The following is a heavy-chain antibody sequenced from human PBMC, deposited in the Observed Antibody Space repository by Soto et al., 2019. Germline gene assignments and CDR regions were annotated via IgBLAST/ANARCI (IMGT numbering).Heavy chain of an antibody. CDR3: AKSKEYLEILKTTVTTFWGPFHI. D-gene: IGHD4-17*01. CDR1: GFTFDDYA. J-gene: IGHJ3*02. V-gene: IGHV3-9*01. Sequence: EVQLVESGGGLVQPGRSLRLSCAASGFTFDDYAMHWVRQAPGKGPEWVSGITWNSGSRGYAESVKGRFTISRDNAKNSLYLQMNSLRTEETALYYCAKSKEYLEILKTTVTTFWGPFHIWGQGTMVSVSS. CDR2: ITWNSGSR.